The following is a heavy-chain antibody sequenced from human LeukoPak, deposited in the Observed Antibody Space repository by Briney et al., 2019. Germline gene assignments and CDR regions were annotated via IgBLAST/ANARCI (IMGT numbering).Heavy chain of an antibody. Sequence: SETLSLTCTVSGGSISNYYWSWIRQPPGKGLEWIGYIYYSGSTNYNPSLKSRVAISVDTSKNQFSLKLNSVTAADTAVYYCARTTEDCSSTSCYQYWFDPWGQGTLVTVSS. D-gene: IGHD2-2*01. CDR1: GGSISNYY. J-gene: IGHJ5*02. V-gene: IGHV4-59*01. CDR3: ARTTEDCSSTSCYQYWFDP. CDR2: IYYSGST.